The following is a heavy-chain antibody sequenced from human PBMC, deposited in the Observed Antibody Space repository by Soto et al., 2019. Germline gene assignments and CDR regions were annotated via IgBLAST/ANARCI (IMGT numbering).Heavy chain of an antibody. V-gene: IGHV4-39*01. J-gene: IGHJ2*01. CDR3: ARQRATMVRGLIPWYFEL. CDR1: GGSISSSSYY. CDR2: IYFGGST. D-gene: IGHD3-10*01. Sequence: QLQLHESGPGLVKPSETLSLTCTVSGGSISSSSYYWGWIRQLPGKGLEWIGNIYFGGSTYYNSSLKSRATISIAPSKTQFSLKLSSVPAAAPAVSSCARQRATMVRGLIPWYFELWGRGTLVTVSS.